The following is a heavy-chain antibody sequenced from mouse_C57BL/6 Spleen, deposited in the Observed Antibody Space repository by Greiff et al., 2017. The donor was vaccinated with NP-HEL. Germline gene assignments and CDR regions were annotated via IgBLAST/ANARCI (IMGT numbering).Heavy chain of an antibody. Sequence: LKQPGDELVKPGASVKMSCKASGYTFTSYWITWVKQRPGQGLEWIGDIYPGSGSTNYNEKFKSKATLTVDTSSSTAYMQLSSLTSEDSAVYYCARWGYGSRSWFAYWGQGTLVTVSA. CDR1: GYTFTSYW. CDR3: ARWGYGSRSWFAY. D-gene: IGHD1-1*01. V-gene: IGHV1-55*01. J-gene: IGHJ3*01. CDR2: IYPGSGST.